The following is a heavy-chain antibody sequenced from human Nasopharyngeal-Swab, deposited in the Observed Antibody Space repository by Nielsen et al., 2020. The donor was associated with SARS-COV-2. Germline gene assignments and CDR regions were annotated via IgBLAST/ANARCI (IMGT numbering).Heavy chain of an antibody. CDR1: GGSISSGDYY. J-gene: IGHJ4*02. D-gene: IGHD6-13*01. CDR3: ARADSSSWWGAAVVAGLDY. CDR2: IYYSGST. V-gene: IGHV4-30-4*01. Sequence: SETLSLTCTVSGGSISSGDYYWSWIRQPPGKGLEWIGYIYYSGSTYYNPSLKSRVTISVDTSKKPFSLKLSSVTAADTAVYYCARADSSSWWGAAVVAGLDYWGQGTLVTVSS.